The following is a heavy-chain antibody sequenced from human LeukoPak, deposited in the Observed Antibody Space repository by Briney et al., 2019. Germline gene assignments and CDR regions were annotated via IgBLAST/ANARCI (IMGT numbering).Heavy chain of an antibody. Sequence: GGSLRLSCAASGFTFSSHGMHWVRQAPGKGLEWVAVIWYDGSNKYYADSVKGRFTISRDNSKNTLYLQMNSLRAEDTAVYYCAKDAGILWFGELPRWGQGTLVTVSS. CDR1: GFTFSSHG. CDR3: AKDAGILWFGELPR. J-gene: IGHJ4*02. CDR2: IWYDGSNK. D-gene: IGHD3-10*01. V-gene: IGHV3-33*06.